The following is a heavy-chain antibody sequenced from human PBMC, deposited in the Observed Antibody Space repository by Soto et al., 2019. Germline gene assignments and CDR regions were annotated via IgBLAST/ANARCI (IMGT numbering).Heavy chain of an antibody. V-gene: IGHV2-5*02. D-gene: IGHD3-22*01. J-gene: IGHJ1*01. CDR2: IYWDDDK. CDR1: GFSLSTSGVG. CDR3: AHLGYYDSSGYYYYEYLQH. Sequence: SGPTLVNPTQTLTLTCTFSGFSLSTSGVGVGWIRQPPGKALEWLALIYWDDDKRYSPSLKSRLTITKDTSKNQVVLTMTNMDPVDTATYYCAHLGYYDSSGYYYYEYLQHWGQGTLVTVSS.